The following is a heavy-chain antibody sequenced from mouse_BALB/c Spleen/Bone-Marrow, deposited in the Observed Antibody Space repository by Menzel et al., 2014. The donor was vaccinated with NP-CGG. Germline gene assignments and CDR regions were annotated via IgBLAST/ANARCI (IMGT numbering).Heavy chain of an antibody. D-gene: IGHD2-14*01. V-gene: IGHV14-3*02. CDR2: IDPANGNT. J-gene: IGHJ3*01. CDR1: GFNIKDTY. Sequence: EVQLQQSGAELVKPGASVKLSCTASGFNIKDTYMHWVKQRPKQGLEWIGRIDPANGNTKYDPKFQGKATITADTSSNTAYLQLSSLTSEDTAVYYCATYYRYDRRFAYWGQGTLVTVSA. CDR3: ATYYRYDRRFAY.